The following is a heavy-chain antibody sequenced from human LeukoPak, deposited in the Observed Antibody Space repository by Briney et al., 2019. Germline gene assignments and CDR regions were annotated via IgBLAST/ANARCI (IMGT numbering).Heavy chain of an antibody. Sequence: ASVKVSCKASGYTFTGYYMHWVRQAPGQGLEWMGWINPNSGGTNYAQKFQGRVTMTRDTSISTAYMELSRLRSDDTAVYYCARSSGWYPHDAFDIWGQGTMVTVSS. CDR3: ARSSGWYPHDAFDI. CDR2: INPNSGGT. D-gene: IGHD6-19*01. J-gene: IGHJ3*02. CDR1: GYTFTGYY. V-gene: IGHV1-2*02.